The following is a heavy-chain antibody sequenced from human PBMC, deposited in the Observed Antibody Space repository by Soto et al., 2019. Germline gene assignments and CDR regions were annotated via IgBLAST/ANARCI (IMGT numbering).Heavy chain of an antibody. CDR2: IIPFFGTT. Sequence: QVQLVQSGAEVRKPGSSVEVSCKASGGIFSSYAISWVRQARGPGLVWMGGIIPFFGTTNYAQKFQGRVTTTADKSTSTAYMELSSLRTENTAVYYCASLELNYYDSSGYYYPANWGQGTLLTLSS. D-gene: IGHD3-22*01. J-gene: IGHJ4*02. CDR1: GGIFSSYA. CDR3: ASLELNYYDSSGYYYPAN. V-gene: IGHV1-69*06.